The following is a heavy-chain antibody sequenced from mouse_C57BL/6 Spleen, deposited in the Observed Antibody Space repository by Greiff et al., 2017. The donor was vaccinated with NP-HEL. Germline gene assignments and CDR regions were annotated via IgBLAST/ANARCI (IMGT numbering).Heavy chain of an antibody. CDR3: ARRIYYGYDEDAMDY. Sequence: EVQLQQSGPELVKPGASVKIPCKASGYTFTDYNMDWVKQSHGKSLEWIGDINPNNGGTIYNQKFKGKATLTVDKSSSTAYMELRILTSEDTAVYYCARRIYYGYDEDAMDYWGQGTSVTVSS. D-gene: IGHD2-2*01. CDR1: GYTFTDYN. CDR2: INPNNGGT. J-gene: IGHJ4*01. V-gene: IGHV1-18*01.